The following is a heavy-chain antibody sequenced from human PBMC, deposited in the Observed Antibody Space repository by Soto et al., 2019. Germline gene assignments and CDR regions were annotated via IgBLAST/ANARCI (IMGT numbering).Heavy chain of an antibody. J-gene: IGHJ6*02. V-gene: IGHV5-51*01. CDR3: ASSPGYYYYGMDV. CDR2: IYPGDSDT. Sequence: PGESLKISCKGSGDSFTSYWIGWVRQMPGKGLEWMGIIYPGDSDTGYSPSFQGQVTISADKSISTAYLQWSSLKASDTAMYYCASSPGYYYYGMDVWGQGTTVTVSS. D-gene: IGHD7-27*01. CDR1: GDSFTSYW.